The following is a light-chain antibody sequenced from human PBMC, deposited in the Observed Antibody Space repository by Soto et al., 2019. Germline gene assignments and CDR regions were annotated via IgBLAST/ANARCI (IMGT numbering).Light chain of an antibody. Sequence: QSALTQPASVSGSPGQSITISCTGTNSDVGGYNYVSWYQQYPGKAPKLMIYEVSNRPSGVSNRFSGSKSGNTASLTISGFQAEDEADYYCSSYTSSILVFGGGTKLTVL. V-gene: IGLV2-14*01. CDR2: EVS. CDR1: NSDVGGYNY. J-gene: IGLJ3*02. CDR3: SSYTSSILV.